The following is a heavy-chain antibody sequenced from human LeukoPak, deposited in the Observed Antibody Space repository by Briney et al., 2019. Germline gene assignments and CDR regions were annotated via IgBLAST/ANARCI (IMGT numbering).Heavy chain of an antibody. CDR2: ISGSGGST. CDR1: GFTFSSYA. CDR3: AKDRGVRYFDWLSWLDY. Sequence: TGGSLRLSCAASGFTFSSYAMSWVRQAPGKGLEWVSAISGSGGSTYYADSVKGRFTISRDNSKNTLYLQMNSLRAEDTAVYYCAKDRGVRYFDWLSWLDYWGQGTLVTVSS. J-gene: IGHJ4*02. D-gene: IGHD3-9*01. V-gene: IGHV3-23*01.